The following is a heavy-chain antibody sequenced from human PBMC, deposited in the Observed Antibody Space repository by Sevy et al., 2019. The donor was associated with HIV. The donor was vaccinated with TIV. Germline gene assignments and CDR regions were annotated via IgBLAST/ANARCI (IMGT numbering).Heavy chain of an antibody. Sequence: GGSLSLSCVASGFSLNNYWMNWVRQAPGKGLEWVANINQDGSVNYYVDSVRGRFTISRDNARNLVFLQMSSLSVDDSALYYCVRAIAKDGSFWGQGTLVTVSS. CDR3: VRAIAKDGSF. CDR2: INQDGSVN. CDR1: GFSLNNYW. J-gene: IGHJ4*02. V-gene: IGHV3-7*04. D-gene: IGHD6-13*01.